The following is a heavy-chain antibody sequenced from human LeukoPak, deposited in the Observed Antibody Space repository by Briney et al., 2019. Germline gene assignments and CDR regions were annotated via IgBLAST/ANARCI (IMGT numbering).Heavy chain of an antibody. D-gene: IGHD1-26*01. CDR2: IIPIFGTA. CDR1: GYTFTSYG. V-gene: IGHV1-69*13. CDR3: AGISGSYSSRGY. J-gene: IGHJ4*02. Sequence: ASVKVSCKASGYTFTSYGITWVRQAPGQGLEWMGGIIPIFGTANYAQKFQGRVTITADESTSTAYMELSSLRSEDTAVYYCAGISGSYSSRGYWGQGTLVTVSS.